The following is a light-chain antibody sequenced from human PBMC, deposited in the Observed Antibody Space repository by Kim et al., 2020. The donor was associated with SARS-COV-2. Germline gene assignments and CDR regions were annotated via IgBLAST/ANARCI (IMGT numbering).Light chain of an antibody. CDR3: QAWDSSTAYV. Sequence: VSPGQTASITCSGDKLGDKYACWYQQRPGQSPVLVIYQDSKRPSGIPERFSGSNSGNTATLTISGTRAMDEADYYCQAWDSSTAYVFGGGTQLTVL. J-gene: IGLJ2*01. V-gene: IGLV3-1*01. CDR1: KLGDKY. CDR2: QDS.